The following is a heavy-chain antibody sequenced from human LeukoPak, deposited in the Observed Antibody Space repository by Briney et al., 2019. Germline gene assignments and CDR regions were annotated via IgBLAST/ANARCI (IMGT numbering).Heavy chain of an antibody. Sequence: PGGSLRLSCAASGFTFSSYAMSWVRQAPGKGLEWVSAISGSGDSTYCGDSVKGRFTSSRDNSENTLYLQMNSLRAEDTAVYYCAKTRPLDSSSWSHGDYWGQGTLVTVSS. CDR2: ISGSGDST. CDR1: GFTFSSYA. D-gene: IGHD6-13*01. CDR3: AKTRPLDSSSWSHGDY. V-gene: IGHV3-23*01. J-gene: IGHJ4*02.